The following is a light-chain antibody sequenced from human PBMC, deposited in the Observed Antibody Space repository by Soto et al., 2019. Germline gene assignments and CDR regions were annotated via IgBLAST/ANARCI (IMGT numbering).Light chain of an antibody. CDR1: QSVTNN. CDR2: DVS. Sequence: EKVMTQSPGTLSVSPGETATLSCRASQSVTNNYLAWYQQKPGLAPRLLIHDVSTRATGIPARFSGSGSGTEFTLTISSLQSEDFAVYYCQQYDDWPLTFGGGTKVDIK. V-gene: IGKV3D-15*01. CDR3: QQYDDWPLT. J-gene: IGKJ4*01.